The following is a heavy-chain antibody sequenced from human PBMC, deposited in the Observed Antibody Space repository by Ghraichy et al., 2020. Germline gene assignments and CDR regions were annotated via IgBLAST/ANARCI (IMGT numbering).Heavy chain of an antibody. J-gene: IGHJ6*02. CDR3: ARGSRVVRFYYYDGMDV. D-gene: IGHD4-23*01. CDR2: ITSSSRTK. Sequence: LSLTCVGPGFSFSGYSMNWVRQSPGKGLEWVSYITSSSRTKYYADSVKGRFTISRDNAQNSLYLQMNSLRDEDTAVYYCARGSRVVRFYYYDGMDVWGQGTTVTFSS. CDR1: GFSFSGYS. V-gene: IGHV3-48*02.